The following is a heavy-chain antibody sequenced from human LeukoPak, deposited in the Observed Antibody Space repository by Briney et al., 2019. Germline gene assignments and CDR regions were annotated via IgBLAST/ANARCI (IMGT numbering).Heavy chain of an antibody. Sequence: GGSLRLSCAASGFTFSSYAMHWVRQAPGKGLEWVAVISYDGSNKYYADSVKGRFTISRDNSKNTLYLQMNSLRAEDTAVYYCARGKITMVRDTGYYYMDVWGKGTTVTVSS. V-gene: IGHV3-30-3*01. CDR2: ISYDGSNK. J-gene: IGHJ6*03. CDR3: ARGKITMVRDTGYYYMDV. D-gene: IGHD3-10*01. CDR1: GFTFSSYA.